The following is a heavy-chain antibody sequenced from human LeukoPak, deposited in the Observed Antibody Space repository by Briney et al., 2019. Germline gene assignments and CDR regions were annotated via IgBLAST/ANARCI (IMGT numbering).Heavy chain of an antibody. CDR1: GYSFTSYW. Sequence: GESLKISCKGSGYSFTSYWIGWVRQMPGKGLEWMGIIYPGDSDTRYSPSFQGQVTISADKSINTAYLQWSSLKASDTAMYYCARHRHGSGSYYNYYYYGMDVWGQGTTVTVSS. V-gene: IGHV5-51*01. D-gene: IGHD3-10*01. J-gene: IGHJ6*02. CDR3: ARHRHGSGSYYNYYYYGMDV. CDR2: IYPGDSDT.